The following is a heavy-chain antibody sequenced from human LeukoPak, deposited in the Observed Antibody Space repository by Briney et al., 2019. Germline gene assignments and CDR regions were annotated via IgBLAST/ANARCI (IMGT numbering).Heavy chain of an antibody. V-gene: IGHV3-74*01. D-gene: IGHD3-16*01. J-gene: IGHJ3*02. CDR3: SKDPHGAYGPRDT. CDR1: RFILSSYW. Sequence: GGSLRLSWPRARFILSSYWMHWVRQAPGKGLVWVSRINSDESNTDYADSVKGRFTISRDNAKNTLSLQMNSVKPDDTAVYYCSKDPHGAYGPRDTCGQGKMVTVSS. CDR2: INSDESNT.